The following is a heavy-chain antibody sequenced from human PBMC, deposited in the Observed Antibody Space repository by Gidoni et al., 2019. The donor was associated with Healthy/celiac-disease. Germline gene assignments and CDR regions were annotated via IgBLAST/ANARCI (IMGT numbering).Heavy chain of an antibody. J-gene: IGHJ4*02. CDR1: GGSISSSSYY. Sequence: QLQLQESGPGLVKPSETLSLPCTVSGGSISSSSYYWGWIRQPPGKGLEWIGSIYYSGSTYYNPSLKSRVTISVDTSKNQFSLKLSSVTAADTAVYYCARRQGSSLLFFDYWGQGTLVTVSS. D-gene: IGHD6-6*01. V-gene: IGHV4-39*01. CDR2: IYYSGST. CDR3: ARRQGSSLLFFDY.